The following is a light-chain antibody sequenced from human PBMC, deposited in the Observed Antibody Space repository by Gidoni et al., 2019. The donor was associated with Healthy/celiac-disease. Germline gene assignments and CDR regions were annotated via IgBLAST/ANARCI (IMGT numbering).Light chain of an antibody. V-gene: IGLV8-61*01. J-gene: IGLJ3*02. CDR3: VLYMGSGNWM. CDR2: STN. Sequence: QTVVTQAPSFSVSPGGTVTLTCGLSSGSVFTNSYPTWYQQTPGQVPRTLIYSTNPRSSGVPDRFSGSFLGNKAALTITGAQADDESDYYCVLYMGSGNWMFGGGTKLTVL. CDR1: SGSVFTNSY.